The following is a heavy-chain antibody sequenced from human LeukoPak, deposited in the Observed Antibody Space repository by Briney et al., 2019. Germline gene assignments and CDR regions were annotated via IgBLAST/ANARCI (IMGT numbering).Heavy chain of an antibody. CDR3: AREPTSYSSGWYFHH. CDR1: GFSFSSYA. V-gene: IGHV3-30*03. D-gene: IGHD6-25*01. CDR2: ISHDGRTE. Sequence: GGSLRLSCAASGFSFSSYAMNWVRQAPGKGLEWVAVISHDGRTEFYADSVKGRFTISRDNSKNTLDLQMFSLRAEDTAVYYCAREPTSYSSGWYFHHWGQGTLVTVSS. J-gene: IGHJ1*01.